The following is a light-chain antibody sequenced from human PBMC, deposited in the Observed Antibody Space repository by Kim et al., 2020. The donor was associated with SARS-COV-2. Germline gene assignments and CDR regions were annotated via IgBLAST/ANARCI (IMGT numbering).Light chain of an antibody. CDR1: QAIGRS. CDR3: QQHNAYPPT. J-gene: IGKJ4*01. Sequence: APVANRVTLACRPRQAIGRSLAWYQQNPGKAPRLLIYDASTLQRGVPAGFSGSASGTEFTLTISSLQPEDFATYYCQQHNAYPPTFGGGTKVDIK. CDR2: DAS. V-gene: IGKV1-9*01.